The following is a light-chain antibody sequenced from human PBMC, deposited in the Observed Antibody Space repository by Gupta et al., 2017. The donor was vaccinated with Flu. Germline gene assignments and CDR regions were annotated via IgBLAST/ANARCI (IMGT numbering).Light chain of an antibody. Sequence: TRSGVGGDNYVAWYQQHPGDTPKLMIFEVTKRPSGGPARFSAAKSGNTASLPVSGLQAEDEADYYCSSYEGSNKWVFGGGTKLTV. CDR2: EVT. J-gene: IGLJ3*02. CDR1: RSGVGGDNY. CDR3: SSYEGSNKWV. V-gene: IGLV2-8*01.